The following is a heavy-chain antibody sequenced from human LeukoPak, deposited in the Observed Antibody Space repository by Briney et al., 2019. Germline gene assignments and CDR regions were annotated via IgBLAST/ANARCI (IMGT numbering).Heavy chain of an antibody. CDR1: GYTFTGYY. J-gene: IGHJ4*02. D-gene: IGHD3-3*01. CDR2: INPNSGGT. Sequence: ASVKVSFKASGYTFTGYYTHWVRQAPGQGLEWMGWINPNSGGTNYAQKFQGRVTMTRDTSISTAYMELSRLRSDDTAVYYCARVLDRDPGVDVSLRFLEWLYYFDYWGQGTLVTVSS. V-gene: IGHV1-2*02. CDR3: ARVLDRDPGVDVSLRFLEWLYYFDY.